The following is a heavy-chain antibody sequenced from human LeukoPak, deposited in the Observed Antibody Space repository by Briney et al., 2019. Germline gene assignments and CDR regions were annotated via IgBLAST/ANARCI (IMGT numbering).Heavy chain of an antibody. D-gene: IGHD3-22*01. V-gene: IGHV4-59*01. J-gene: IGHJ4*02. CDR3: SGDSSGHEGSDY. CDR1: GGSLSSYY. Sequence: SETLSLTCTVSGGSLSSYYWSWIRQPPGKGLEWIGYIYYSGSTNYNPSLKSRVTISLDTSKNQFFLKLSTVLGADTAAYYCSGDSSGHEGSDYWGQGTLVTVSS. CDR2: IYYSGST.